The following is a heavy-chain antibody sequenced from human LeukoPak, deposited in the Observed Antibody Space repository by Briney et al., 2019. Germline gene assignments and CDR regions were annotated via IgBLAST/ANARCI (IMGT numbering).Heavy chain of an antibody. CDR1: GYTFTSYY. CDR3: ATVNYYYDSSGYHDY. D-gene: IGHD3-22*01. CDR2: FDPEDGKT. Sequence: ASVKVPCKASGYTFTSYYMHWVRQAPGKGLEWMGGFDPEDGKTTYAQKFQGRVTMTEDTSTDTAYMELSSLRSEDTAVYYCATVNYYYDSSGYHDYWGQGTLVTVSS. J-gene: IGHJ4*02. V-gene: IGHV1-24*01.